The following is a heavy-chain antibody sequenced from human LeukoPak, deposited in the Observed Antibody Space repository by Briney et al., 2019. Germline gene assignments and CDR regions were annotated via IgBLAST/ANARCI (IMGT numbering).Heavy chain of an antibody. D-gene: IGHD3-9*01. Sequence: ASVKVSCKVSGYTLTELSMHWVRQAPGQGLEWMGWISAYNGNTNYAQKLQGRVTMTTDSSTSTAYMELRSLRSDDTAVYYCAREDYDIHDYWGQGTLVTVSS. CDR3: AREDYDIHDY. CDR1: GYTLTELS. J-gene: IGHJ4*02. V-gene: IGHV1-18*01. CDR2: ISAYNGNT.